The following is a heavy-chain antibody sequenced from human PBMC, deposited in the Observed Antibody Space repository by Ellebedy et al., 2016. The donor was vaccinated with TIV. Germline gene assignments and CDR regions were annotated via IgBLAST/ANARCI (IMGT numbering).Heavy chain of an antibody. CDR3: ATRGTYDYGDYVPNNWFDP. V-gene: IGHV4-34*01. CDR2: INHSGST. CDR1: GGSFSGYY. Sequence: SETLSLTCAVYGGSFSGYYWSWIRQPPGKGLEWIGEINHSGSTNYNLSLKSRVTVSVDTSKNQFSLKLSSVTAADTAVYYCATRGTYDYGDYVPNNWFDPWGQGTLVTVSS. D-gene: IGHD4-17*01. J-gene: IGHJ5*02.